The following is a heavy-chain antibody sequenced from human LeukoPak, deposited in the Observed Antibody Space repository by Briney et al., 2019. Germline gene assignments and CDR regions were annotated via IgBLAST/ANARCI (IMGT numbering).Heavy chain of an antibody. CDR3: ARGGKYSSSWFDS. D-gene: IGHD6-13*01. J-gene: IGHJ5*01. CDR2: IYYSGST. Sequence: LXWIVCIYYSGSTNYNPSLESRVTISVDTAKNQFSLKLSSVTAADTAMYYCARGGKYSSSWFDSWGQGTLVTVSS. V-gene: IGHV4-59*09.